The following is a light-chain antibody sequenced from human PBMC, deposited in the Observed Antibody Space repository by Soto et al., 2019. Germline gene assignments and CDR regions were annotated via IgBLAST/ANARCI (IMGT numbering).Light chain of an antibody. J-gene: IGKJ4*01. V-gene: IGKV3-20*01. CDR1: QSVSSNY. CDR2: GAS. Sequence: EIVFTHSPCTLSLSPCERPTLSSSAIQSVSSNYLAWYQQKPGQAPRLLIYGASSRATGIPDRFSGSGSGTDFTLTISRLEPEDFVVYYCQQYGSSPPLTFGGGTKVDIK. CDR3: QQYGSSPPLT.